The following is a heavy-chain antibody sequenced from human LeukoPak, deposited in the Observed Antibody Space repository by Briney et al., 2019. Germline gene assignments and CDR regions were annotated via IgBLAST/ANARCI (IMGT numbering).Heavy chain of an antibody. CDR1: GDSVSSNSAA. Sequence: SQTLSLTCAISGDSVSSNSAAWNWIRQSPSRGLEWLGRTYYRSKWYNDYAVSVKSRITINPDTSKNQFSLQLNSVTPEDTAVYYCAKADEEPFSSGHPLGYWGQGTLVTVSS. D-gene: IGHD6-6*01. CDR3: AKADEEPFSSGHPLGY. J-gene: IGHJ4*02. CDR2: TYYRSKWYN. V-gene: IGHV6-1*01.